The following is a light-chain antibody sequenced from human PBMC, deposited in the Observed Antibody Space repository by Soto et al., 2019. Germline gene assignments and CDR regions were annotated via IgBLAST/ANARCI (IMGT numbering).Light chain of an antibody. CDR1: QSVRGS. J-gene: IGKJ4*01. Sequence: EIVLTQSPATLSLSPGERATLFCRASQSVRGSIAWYQQKPGQAPRLVIIDASNRATDIPARFSGSGCGTDFTLTISSLEHEDFAVYYCHQRTNWPPTFTFGGGTKVEVK. V-gene: IGKV3-11*01. CDR3: HQRTNWPPTFT. CDR2: DAS.